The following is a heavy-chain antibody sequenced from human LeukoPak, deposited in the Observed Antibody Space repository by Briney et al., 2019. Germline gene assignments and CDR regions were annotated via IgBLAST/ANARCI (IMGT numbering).Heavy chain of an antibody. D-gene: IGHD3-10*01. Sequence: GGSLRLSCAASGFTFSSFGMSWVRQAPGKGLEWVSAITGSGRSTYYADSVKGRFTISRDNSKNTLYLQMNSLRAEDTAAYYCARDPLWFGDLNYFDYWGQGTLVTVSS. CDR2: ITGSGRST. CDR3: ARDPLWFGDLNYFDY. CDR1: GFTFSSFG. V-gene: IGHV3-23*01. J-gene: IGHJ4*02.